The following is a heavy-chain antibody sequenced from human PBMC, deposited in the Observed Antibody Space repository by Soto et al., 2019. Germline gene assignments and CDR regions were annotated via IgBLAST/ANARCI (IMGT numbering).Heavy chain of an antibody. CDR3: AREPVVPAAIKYYYYGMDV. Sequence: PGGSLRLSCAASGFTFSSYWMSWVRQAPGKGLEWVANIKQDGSEKYYVDSVKGRFTISRDNAKNSLYLQMNSLRAEDTAVYYCAREPVVPAAIKYYYYGMDVWGQGTTVTVSS. CDR2: IKQDGSEK. J-gene: IGHJ6*02. CDR1: GFTFSSYW. V-gene: IGHV3-7*03. D-gene: IGHD2-2*01.